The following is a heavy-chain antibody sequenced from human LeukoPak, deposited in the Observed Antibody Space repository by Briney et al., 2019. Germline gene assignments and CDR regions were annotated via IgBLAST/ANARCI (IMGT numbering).Heavy chain of an antibody. CDR2: INPSGGST. CDR3: ARDTTPGVGPKRGSHWFDP. CDR1: GYTFTSYY. Sequence: ASVKVSCKASGYTFTSYYMRWVRQAPGQGLEWMGIINPSGGSTSYVQKFQGRVTMTRDTSTSTVYMELSSMRSEDTAVYYCARDTTPGVGPKRGSHWFDPWGQGTLVTVSS. D-gene: IGHD1-14*01. J-gene: IGHJ5*02. V-gene: IGHV1-46*01.